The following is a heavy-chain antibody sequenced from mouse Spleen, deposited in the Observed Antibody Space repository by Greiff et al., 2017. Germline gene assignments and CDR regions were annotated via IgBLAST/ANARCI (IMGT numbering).Heavy chain of an antibody. J-gene: IGHJ2*01. CDR3: TTVSGGPLDY. V-gene: IGHV14-1*01. CDR1: GFTITDYY. Sequence: EVQLQQSGAELVRPGASVKLSCTASGFTITDYYMHWVKQRPEQGLEWIGRIDPEDGDTEYAPKFQGKATMTADTSSNTAYLQLSSLTSEDTAVYYCTTVSGGPLDYGGQGTTLTVSS. CDR2: IDPEDGDT.